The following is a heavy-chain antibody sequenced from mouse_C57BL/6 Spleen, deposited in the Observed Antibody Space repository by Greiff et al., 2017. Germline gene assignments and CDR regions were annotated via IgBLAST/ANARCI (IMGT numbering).Heavy chain of an antibody. CDR2: IYPGSGST. J-gene: IGHJ3*01. CDR1: GYTFTSYW. V-gene: IGHV1-55*01. Sequence: QVHVKQPGAELVKPGASVKMSCKASGYTFTSYWITWVKQRPGQGLEWIGDIYPGSGSTNYNEKFKSKATLTVDTSSSTAYMQLSSLTSEDSAVYYCARGDVLAWFADWGQGTLVTVSA. CDR3: ARGDVLAWFAD. D-gene: IGHD3-3*01.